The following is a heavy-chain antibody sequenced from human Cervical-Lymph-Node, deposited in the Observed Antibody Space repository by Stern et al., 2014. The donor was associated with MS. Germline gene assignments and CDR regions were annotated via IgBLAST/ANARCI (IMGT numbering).Heavy chain of an antibody. D-gene: IGHD2-2*01. Sequence: MQLVESGGGVVQPGRSLRLSCAASGFTFSSYAMHLVRQAPGKGLEWVAVISYDGSNKYYADSVKGRFTISRDNSKNTLYLQMNSLRAEDTAVYYCVVPAANFDYWGQGTLVTVSS. J-gene: IGHJ4*02. V-gene: IGHV3-30*01. CDR3: VVPAANFDY. CDR1: GFTFSSYA. CDR2: ISYDGSNK.